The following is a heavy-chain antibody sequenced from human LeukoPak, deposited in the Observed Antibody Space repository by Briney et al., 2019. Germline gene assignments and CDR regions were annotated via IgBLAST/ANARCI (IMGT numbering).Heavy chain of an antibody. CDR3: ARAVVVVPAAMGGAPAPTSTGSDY. CDR1: GFTFSDYS. CDR2: INSDGKTT. J-gene: IGHJ4*02. Sequence: GGSLRLSCAASGFTFSDYSMNWVRQAPGKGLEDLSYINSDGKTTWYADSVKGRFTASRDNAKNSLYLQMNSLRAEDTAVYYCARAVVVVPAAMGGAPAPTSTGSDYWGQGTLVTVSS. V-gene: IGHV3-48*01. D-gene: IGHD2-2*01.